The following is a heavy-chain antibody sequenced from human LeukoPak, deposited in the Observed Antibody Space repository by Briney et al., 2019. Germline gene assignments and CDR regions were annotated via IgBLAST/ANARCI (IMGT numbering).Heavy chain of an antibody. Sequence: GGSLRLSCAASGFTFSSYGMHWVRQAPGKGLEWVAFIRYDGSNKYYADSVKGRFTNSRDNSKNTLYLQMNSLRAEDTAVYYCAKPIGGITMIVVVPRAFDIWGQGTMVTVSS. J-gene: IGHJ3*02. D-gene: IGHD3-22*01. CDR3: AKPIGGITMIVVVPRAFDI. CDR2: IRYDGSNK. V-gene: IGHV3-30*02. CDR1: GFTFSSYG.